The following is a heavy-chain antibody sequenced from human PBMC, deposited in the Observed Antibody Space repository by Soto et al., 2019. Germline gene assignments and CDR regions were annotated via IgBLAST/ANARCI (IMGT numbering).Heavy chain of an antibody. CDR2: INHRGST. Sequence: SETLSLTCAVYGGSFSGYYWSWIRQPPGKGLEWIGEINHRGSTNYNPSLKSRVTISVDTSKNQFSLKLSSVTAADTAVYYCARDIAPTVTTSFCFDPWGQGTLVTVS. D-gene: IGHD4-4*01. CDR1: GGSFSGYY. V-gene: IGHV4-34*01. J-gene: IGHJ5*02. CDR3: ARDIAPTVTTSFCFDP.